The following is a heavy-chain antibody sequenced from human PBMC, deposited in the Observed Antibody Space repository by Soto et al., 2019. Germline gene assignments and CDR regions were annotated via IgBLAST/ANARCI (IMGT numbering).Heavy chain of an antibody. Sequence: GGSLRLSCAASGFTFSSDAMSWVRQAPGKGLEWVSAISGSGGSTYYADSVKGRSTISRDNSKNTLYLQMNSLRAEDTAVYYCAKRVLESPYYYDSSGSSGYWGQGTLVTVSS. CDR1: GFTFSSDA. CDR3: AKRVLESPYYYDSSGSSGY. CDR2: ISGSGGST. D-gene: IGHD3-22*01. V-gene: IGHV3-23*01. J-gene: IGHJ4*02.